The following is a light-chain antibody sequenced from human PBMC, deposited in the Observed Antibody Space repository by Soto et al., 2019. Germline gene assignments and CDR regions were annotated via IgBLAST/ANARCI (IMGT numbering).Light chain of an antibody. V-gene: IGKV1-39*01. CDR3: QQSYSTPRT. CDR1: QSISSY. CDR2: AAS. Sequence: DIQMTQSPSSLSASVGDRVTITCRASQSISSYLNWYQQKPGKAPKLLIYAASSLQSGVPSRFSGSGSGTDFTLSISSLQPENFATYYCQQSYSTPRTFGGVTKVVIK. J-gene: IGKJ4*01.